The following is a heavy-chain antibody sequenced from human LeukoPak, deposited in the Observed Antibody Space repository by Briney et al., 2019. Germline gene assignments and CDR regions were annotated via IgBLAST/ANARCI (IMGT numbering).Heavy chain of an antibody. CDR3: ARDSDYLSGPIDY. V-gene: IGHV1-69*13. J-gene: IGHJ4*02. Sequence: ASVTVSCKASGGTFSSYAISWVRQAPGQGLEWMGGIIPIFGTANYAQKFQGRVTITADESTSTAYMELSSLRSEDTAVYYCARDSDYLSGPIDYWGQGTLVTVSS. D-gene: IGHD2-15*01. CDR2: IIPIFGTA. CDR1: GGTFSSYA.